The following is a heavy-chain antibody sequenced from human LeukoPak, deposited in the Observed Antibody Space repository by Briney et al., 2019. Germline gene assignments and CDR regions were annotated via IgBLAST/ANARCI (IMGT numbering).Heavy chain of an antibody. Sequence: ASVKVSCKASGYTFTNYAMNWVRQAPGQGLEWMGWMSPNSGNTGYAQKFQGRVTMTRNTSISTAYMELSSLRSEDTAVYYCARSYEGDYWGQGTLVTVSS. CDR2: MSPNSGNT. V-gene: IGHV1-8*02. D-gene: IGHD5-12*01. CDR3: ARSYEGDY. J-gene: IGHJ4*02. CDR1: GYTFTNYA.